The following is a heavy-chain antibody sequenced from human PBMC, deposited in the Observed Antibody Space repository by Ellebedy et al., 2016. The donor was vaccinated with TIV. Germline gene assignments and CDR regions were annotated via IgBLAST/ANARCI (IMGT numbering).Heavy chain of an antibody. CDR3: ARDKGGWFDP. V-gene: IGHV1-3*01. J-gene: IGHJ5*02. CDR1: GYTFTSYA. D-gene: IGHD3-16*01. CDR2: INAGNDNT. Sequence: ASVKVSXXASGYTFTSYAMHWVRQAPGQRLEWMGWINAGNDNTKYSQKFQGRVTITRDTSASTAYMELSSLRSEDTAVYYCARDKGGWFDPWGQGTLVTVSS.